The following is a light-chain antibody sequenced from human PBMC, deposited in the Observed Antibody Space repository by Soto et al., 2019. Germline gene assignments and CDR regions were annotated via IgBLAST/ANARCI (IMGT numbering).Light chain of an antibody. CDR1: QSVNSN. J-gene: IGKJ1*01. Sequence: EIVMTQSPATLSVSPGERATLSCRASQSVNSNYLAWYQQKPGQAPRLLIYGISKRATDIPDRFSGSGSGTEFTLTISSLQPEDFATYYCQQYDSFSVTFGQGTKVDIK. CDR3: QQYDSFSVT. V-gene: IGKV3D-15*01. CDR2: GIS.